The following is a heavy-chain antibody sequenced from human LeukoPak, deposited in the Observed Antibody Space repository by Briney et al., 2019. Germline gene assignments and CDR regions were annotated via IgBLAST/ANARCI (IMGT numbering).Heavy chain of an antibody. CDR3: ARDLYDSSGYPPDY. CDR2: INPRGDST. CDR1: GFSFTSYY. V-gene: IGHV1-46*01. Sequence: ASVKVSCKASGFSFTSYYMHWVRQAPGQGLEWMGIINPRGDSTKYAQRLQGRVTMTRDTSTSTVYMELSSLRSEDTAVYYCARDLYDSSGYPPDYWGQGTLVTVSS. J-gene: IGHJ4*02. D-gene: IGHD3-22*01.